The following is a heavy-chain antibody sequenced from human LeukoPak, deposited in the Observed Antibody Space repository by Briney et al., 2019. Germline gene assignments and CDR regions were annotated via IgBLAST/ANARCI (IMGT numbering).Heavy chain of an antibody. CDR2: INQDGSQK. J-gene: IGHJ4*02. D-gene: IGHD2-8*01. CDR3: ARLKDDVTKLDY. Sequence: PGGSLRLSCAASGFTFSTYWTGWVRQAPGKGLEWVANINQDGSQKRYVDSVQGRFTISRDNTKNSLFLQMNSLRAEDTAVYYCARLKDDVTKLDYWGQGTLVTVSS. V-gene: IGHV3-7*01. CDR1: GFTFSTYW.